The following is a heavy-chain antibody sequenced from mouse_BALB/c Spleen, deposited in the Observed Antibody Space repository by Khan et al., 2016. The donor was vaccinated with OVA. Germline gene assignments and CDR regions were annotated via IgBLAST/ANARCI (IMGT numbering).Heavy chain of an antibody. CDR3: AKPRQYWYFDV. CDR1: GFSLISYG. Sequence: QVQLKESGPGLVAPSQSLSITCTVSGFSLISYGVSWIRQPPGKDLVWLGVIWGDGSTNYHSALRSRLSISKHNSKSQVFLKLISPQTDDTATYYCAKPRQYWYFDVWGAGTTVTVSS. J-gene: IGHJ1*01. V-gene: IGHV2-3*01. D-gene: IGHD6-1*01. CDR2: IWGDGST.